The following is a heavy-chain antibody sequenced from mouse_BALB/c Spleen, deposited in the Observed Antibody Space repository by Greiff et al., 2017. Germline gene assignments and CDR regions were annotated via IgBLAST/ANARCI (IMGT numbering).Heavy chain of an antibody. CDR2: ISYSGST. CDR3: AREGGYRYDDY. Sequence: ESGPGLVKPSQSLSLTCTVTGYSITSDYAWNWIRQFPGNKLEWMGYISYSGSTSYNPSLKSRISITRDTSKNQFFLQLNSVTTEDTATYYCAREGGYRYDDYWGQGTTLTVSS. J-gene: IGHJ2*01. CDR1: GYSITSDYA. D-gene: IGHD2-14*01. V-gene: IGHV3-2*02.